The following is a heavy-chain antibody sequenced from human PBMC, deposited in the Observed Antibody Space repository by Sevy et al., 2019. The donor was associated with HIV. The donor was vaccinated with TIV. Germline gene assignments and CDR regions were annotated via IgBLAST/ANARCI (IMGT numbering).Heavy chain of an antibody. D-gene: IGHD2-21*02. CDR1: GFTFSSYG. V-gene: IGHV3-30*18. CDR3: AKEPMAVTGAFDI. Sequence: GGSLRLSCAASGFTFSSYGMHWVHQAPGKGLEWVAVISYDGSNKYYADSVKGRFTISRDNSKNTLYLQMNSLRAEDTAVYYCAKEPMAVTGAFDIWGQGTMVTVSS. J-gene: IGHJ3*02. CDR2: ISYDGSNK.